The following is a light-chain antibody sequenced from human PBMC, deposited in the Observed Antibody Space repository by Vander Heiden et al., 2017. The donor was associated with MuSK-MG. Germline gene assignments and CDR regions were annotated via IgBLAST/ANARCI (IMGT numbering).Light chain of an antibody. Sequence: DIQMTQSPSSLSASVGDRVTIACRASQSIRYLNWYQQKAGKAPKLLIYTTSSLHSGVPSRFSGSGTGTDFTLTISRLQPEDFATYFCQQSDSSPLTFGGGTTVXIK. CDR1: QSIRY. CDR2: TTS. J-gene: IGKJ4*01. CDR3: QQSDSSPLT. V-gene: IGKV1-39*01.